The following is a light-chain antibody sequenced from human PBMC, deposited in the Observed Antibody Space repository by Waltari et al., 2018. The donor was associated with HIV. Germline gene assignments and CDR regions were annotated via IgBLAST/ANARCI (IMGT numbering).Light chain of an antibody. CDR3: SLYTGTTNVL. CDR2: EFN. Sequence: QSALTQPPSVSGSPGQSVSIPCTGSSSDVGSYNRVSWYHQPPGTAPKLIILEFNNRPSGVPDRFSGSQSGNTASLTISGLQAEDEADYYCSLYTGTTNVLFGGGTKLTVL. V-gene: IGLV2-18*01. J-gene: IGLJ2*01. CDR1: SSDVGSYNR.